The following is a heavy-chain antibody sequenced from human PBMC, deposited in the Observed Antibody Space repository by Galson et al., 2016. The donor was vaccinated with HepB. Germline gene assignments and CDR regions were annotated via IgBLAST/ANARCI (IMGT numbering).Heavy chain of an antibody. D-gene: IGHD1-26*01. CDR3: ASHGRVGRGGCFDP. CDR2: IFYSGRT. Sequence: ETLSLTCSVSGGSINSTHYYWAWIRQPPGKALEYIGSIFYSGRTYYNPSLMGRVTMSVDTSKNDFSLKLSSVTAADTALYFCASHGRVGRGGCFDPWGQVTLVTVSS. V-gene: IGHV4-39*02. J-gene: IGHJ5*02. CDR1: GGSINSTHYY.